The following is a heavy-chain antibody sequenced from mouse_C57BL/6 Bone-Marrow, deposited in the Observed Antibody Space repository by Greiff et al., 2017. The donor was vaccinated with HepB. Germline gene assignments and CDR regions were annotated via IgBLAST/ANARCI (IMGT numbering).Heavy chain of an antibody. CDR2: INPSNGTT. CDR1: GYTFTDYY. Sequence: QVQLQQSGAELVKPGASVKLSCKASGYTFTDYYMNWVKQRNGKGLEWIGMINPSNGTTNYKEKFKGKATLTVEQSSSTAYMQLSSLTSEDSAVYYCASSYSSDYFEFGDRGTAPPVT. V-gene: IGHV1-76*01. CDR3: ASSYSSDYFEFGD. D-gene: IGHD2-5*01. J-gene: IGHJ1*03.